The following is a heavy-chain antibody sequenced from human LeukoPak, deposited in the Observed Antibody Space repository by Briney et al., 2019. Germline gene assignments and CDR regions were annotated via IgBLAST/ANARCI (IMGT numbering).Heavy chain of an antibody. V-gene: IGHV3-23*01. CDR3: PNGLEDSSNSAFVH. D-gene: IGHD6-6*01. Sequence: GGSLRLSCAASGFTFTSSSMDWVRQAPGKGLEWVSHITSSGGSTYYADSVKGRFTISRDISKNTLYLQMNSLRAEDTAVYHCPNGLEDSSNSAFVHWGQGTLVTVSS. J-gene: IGHJ4*02. CDR1: GFTFTSSS. CDR2: ITSSGGST.